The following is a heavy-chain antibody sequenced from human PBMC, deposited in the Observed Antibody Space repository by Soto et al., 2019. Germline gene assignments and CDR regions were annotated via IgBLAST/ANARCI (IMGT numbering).Heavy chain of an antibody. J-gene: IGHJ3*02. CDR2: IYYSGST. CDR1: GGSISSGGYY. Sequence: PSETLSLTCTVSGGSISSGGYYWSCIRQHPGKGLEWIGYIYYSGSTYYNPSLKSRVTISVDTSKNQFSLKLSSVTAADTAVYYCARIVLMVYAIHGDPFDIWGQGTMVTVSS. D-gene: IGHD2-8*01. V-gene: IGHV4-31*03. CDR3: ARIVLMVYAIHGDPFDI.